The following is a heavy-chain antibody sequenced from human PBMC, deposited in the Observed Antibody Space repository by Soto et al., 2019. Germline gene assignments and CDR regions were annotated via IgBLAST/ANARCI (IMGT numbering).Heavy chain of an antibody. CDR1: GDSVSSNSVA. D-gene: IGHD2-15*01. CDR3: ARSEEDSDYYYYGMDV. J-gene: IGHJ6*02. Sequence: LSLTFVISGDSVSSNSVAWNFVRQSPSRGLEWLGRTYYRSRWYNDYAVSVRSRIAINPDTSKNHFSLQLNSVTPDDTAVYYCARSEEDSDYYYYGMDVWGQGTTVTVS. CDR2: TYYRSRWYN. V-gene: IGHV6-1*01.